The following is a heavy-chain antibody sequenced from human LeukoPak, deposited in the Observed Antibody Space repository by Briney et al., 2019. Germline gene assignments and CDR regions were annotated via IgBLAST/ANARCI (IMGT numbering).Heavy chain of an antibody. Sequence: AASVKVSCKASGYTFTSYYMHWVRQAPGQGLEWMGIINPSGGSTSYAQKFQGRVTMTRDMSTSTVYMELSSLRSEDTAVYYCAKEVPGYYYDSSDSPVSAFDIWGQGTMVTVSS. J-gene: IGHJ3*02. CDR3: AKEVPGYYYDSSDSPVSAFDI. CDR2: INPSGGST. V-gene: IGHV1-46*01. CDR1: GYTFTSYY. D-gene: IGHD3-22*01.